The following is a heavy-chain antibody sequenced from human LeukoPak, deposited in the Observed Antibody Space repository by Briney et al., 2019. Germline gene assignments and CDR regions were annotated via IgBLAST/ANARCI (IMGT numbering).Heavy chain of an antibody. CDR1: GGSMTNHY. J-gene: IGHJ4*02. CDR3: ARSPPNDYVWGSYRSYYFDY. Sequence: ASETLSLICTVSGGSMTNHYWSWIRQHPGKGLEWIGYIYYSGSTYYNPSLKSRVTISVDTSKNQFSLKLSSVTAADTAVYYCARSPPNDYVWGSYRSYYFDYWGQGTLVTVSS. V-gene: IGHV4-59*06. D-gene: IGHD3-16*02. CDR2: IYYSGST.